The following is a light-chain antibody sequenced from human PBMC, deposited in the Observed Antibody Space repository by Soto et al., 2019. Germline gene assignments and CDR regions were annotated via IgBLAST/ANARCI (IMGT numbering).Light chain of an antibody. CDR1: ISNIATNY. Sequence: QSVLTQPPSVSGTPGQRVTISCSGGISNIATNYVHWFLQLPGTAPKVLSNRDNQRPSGVPDRFSGSKSGTSASLAISGLRSEDEAEYYCAAWDDTVRSYVFGTGTKVTVL. V-gene: IGLV1-47*01. CDR2: RDN. CDR3: AAWDDTVRSYV. J-gene: IGLJ1*01.